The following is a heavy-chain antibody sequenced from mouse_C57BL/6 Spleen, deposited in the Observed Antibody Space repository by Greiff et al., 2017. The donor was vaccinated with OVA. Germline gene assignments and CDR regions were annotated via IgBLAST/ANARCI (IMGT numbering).Heavy chain of an antibody. CDR2: IYPGSGNT. D-gene: IGHD1-1*01. V-gene: IGHV1-76*01. CDR3: AAGTYYGSSYVWAMDY. CDR1: GYTFTDYY. Sequence: QVQLQQSGAELVRPGASVKLSCKASGYTFTDYYINWVKQRPGQGLEWIARIYPGSGNTYYNEKFKGKATLTAEKSSSTAYMQLSSLTSEDSAVYFCAAGTYYGSSYVWAMDYWGQGTSVTVSS. J-gene: IGHJ4*01.